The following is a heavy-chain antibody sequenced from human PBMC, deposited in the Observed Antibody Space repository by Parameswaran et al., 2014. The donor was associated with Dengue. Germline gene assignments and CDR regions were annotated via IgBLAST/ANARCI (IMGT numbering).Heavy chain of an antibody. Sequence: RWIRQPPGKALEWLGDINWDHDKRNRQSLKSRVTVTEDTSKNQVVLTMTDMDPVDTATYYCAHRSGTKGFDFWGQGTRVTVSS. CDR2: INWDHDK. CDR3: AHRSGTKGFDF. V-gene: IGHV2-5*08. J-gene: IGHJ4*02. D-gene: IGHD1-26*01.